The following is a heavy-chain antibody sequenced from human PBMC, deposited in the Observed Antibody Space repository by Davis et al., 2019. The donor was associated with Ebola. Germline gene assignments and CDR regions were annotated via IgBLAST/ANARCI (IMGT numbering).Heavy chain of an antibody. CDR3: ARSATNYLYYYYMDV. CDR1: GGSISSYY. CDR2: IYYSGST. J-gene: IGHJ6*03. D-gene: IGHD4/OR15-4a*01. V-gene: IGHV4-59*01. Sequence: PGGSLRLSCTVSGGSISSYYWSWIRQPPGKGLEWIGYIYYSGSTNYNPSLKSRVTISVDTSKNQFSLKLSSVTAADTAVYYCARSATNYLYYYYMDVWGKGTTVTVSS.